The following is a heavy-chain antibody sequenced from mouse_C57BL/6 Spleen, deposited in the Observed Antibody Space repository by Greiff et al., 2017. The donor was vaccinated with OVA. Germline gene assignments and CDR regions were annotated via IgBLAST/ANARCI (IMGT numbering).Heavy chain of an antibody. CDR3: ARSLYSYYARDY. Sequence: QVQLQQSGAELVRPGTSVKVSCKASGYAFTNYLIEWVKQRPGQGLEWIGVINPGSGGTNYNEKFKGKATLPADKSSSPAYMQLSSLTSEASAVYFCARSLYSYYARDYWGQGTSVTVAS. CDR1: GYAFTNYL. CDR2: INPGSGGT. J-gene: IGHJ4*01. D-gene: IGHD1-1*01. V-gene: IGHV1-54*01.